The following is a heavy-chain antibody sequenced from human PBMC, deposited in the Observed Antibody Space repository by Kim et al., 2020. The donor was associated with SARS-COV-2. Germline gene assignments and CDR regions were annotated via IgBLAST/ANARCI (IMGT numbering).Heavy chain of an antibody. D-gene: IGHD3-16*01. CDR2: K. V-gene: IGHV4-31*02. Sequence: KYYNPSLRSRVTISVDTSKDQCSLKLSYVTAADTAVYYCARDTVFYFDYWGQGTLVSLSS. CDR3: ARDTVFYFDY. J-gene: IGHJ4*02.